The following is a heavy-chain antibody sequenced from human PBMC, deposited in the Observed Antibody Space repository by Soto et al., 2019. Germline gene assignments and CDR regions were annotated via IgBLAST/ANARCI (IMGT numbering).Heavy chain of an antibody. D-gene: IGHD6-19*01. CDR3: ADSHMGVAVPNWFDP. V-gene: IGHV4-31*11. Sequence: SETLSLTCGVSGDSISSGGHYWTWIRQHPGKGLEFLGYISYSGTAYYNPSLKSRIILSIDKAANQFSLELRSVTAADTAVYYCADSHMGVAVPNWFDPLGHGTLVTVSS. CDR2: ISYSGTA. CDR1: GDSISSGGHY. J-gene: IGHJ5*02.